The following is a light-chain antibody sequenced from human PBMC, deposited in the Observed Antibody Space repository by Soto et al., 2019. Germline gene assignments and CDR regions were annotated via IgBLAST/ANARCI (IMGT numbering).Light chain of an antibody. V-gene: IGLV2-14*01. J-gene: IGLJ1*01. CDR3: SSYTTGSTRV. Sequence: QSALTQPASVSGSPGQSITISCTGTSSDVGGYNYVSWYQQHPGKAPKLMIYEVSNRPSGVSNRFSGSKSGNTASLTISGLQVEDEADYYCSSYTTGSTRVFGTGTKVTVL. CDR2: EVS. CDR1: SSDVGGYNY.